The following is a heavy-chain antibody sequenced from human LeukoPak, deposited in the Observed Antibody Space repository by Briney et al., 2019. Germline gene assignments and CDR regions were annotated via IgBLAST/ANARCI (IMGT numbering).Heavy chain of an antibody. V-gene: IGHV1-2*02. D-gene: IGHD2-2*01. CDR1: GYTFTGYY. CDR3: ANKPSSTSRFDP. Sequence: ASVKVSCKASGYTFTGYYLHWVRQAPGQGLEWMGWINPDTGGTNYAQKFQGRVTMTRDTSISTAYMELSWLGSDDTAVYYCANKPSSTSRFDPWGQGTLVTVSS. CDR2: INPDTGGT. J-gene: IGHJ5*02.